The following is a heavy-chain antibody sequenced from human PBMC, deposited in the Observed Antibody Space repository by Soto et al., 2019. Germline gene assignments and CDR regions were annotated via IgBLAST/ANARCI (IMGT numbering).Heavy chain of an antibody. V-gene: IGHV1-8*01. CDR3: ARDSGSNSGWFDP. CDR1: GYTFTSYD. Sequence: QVQLVQSGAEVKKPGASVRVSCKASGYTFTSYDINWVRQATGQGLEWLGWMNPNSGDTGYAQKFQGSVSLTRSTSISTAYMELSSLTSDDTAVYYCARDSGSNSGWFDPWGQGTRVTVSS. J-gene: IGHJ5*02. CDR2: MNPNSGDT. D-gene: IGHD2-15*01.